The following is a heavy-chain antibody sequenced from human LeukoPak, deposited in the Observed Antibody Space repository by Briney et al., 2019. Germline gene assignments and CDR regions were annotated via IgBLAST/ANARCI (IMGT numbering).Heavy chain of an antibody. Sequence: SETLSLTCTVSGGSISSGSYYWSWIRQPAGKGLEWIGRIYTSGSTNYNPSLKSRVTMSVDTSKNQFSLKLSSVTAADTAVYYCAREIRQTAYFDYWGQGTLVTVSS. D-gene: IGHD5-18*01. CDR2: IYTSGST. CDR3: AREIRQTAYFDY. V-gene: IGHV4-61*02. J-gene: IGHJ4*02. CDR1: GGSISSGSYY.